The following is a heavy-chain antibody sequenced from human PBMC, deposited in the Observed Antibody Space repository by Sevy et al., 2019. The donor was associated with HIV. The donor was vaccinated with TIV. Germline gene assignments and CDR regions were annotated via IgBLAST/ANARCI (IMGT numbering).Heavy chain of an antibody. CDR2: IYYSGST. CDR3: ARQGGYSCGLGVKPYFDN. D-gene: IGHD5-18*01. CDR1: GGSISSSSYY. Sequence: SETLSLTCTVSGGSISSSSYYWGSIRQPPEKGLEWIGSIYYSGSTYYNPSLKSRVPISVDTSKNQFSLQLSSVTAAYTAVYYCARQGGYSCGLGVKPYFDNWGQGTLVTVSS. V-gene: IGHV4-39*01. J-gene: IGHJ4*02.